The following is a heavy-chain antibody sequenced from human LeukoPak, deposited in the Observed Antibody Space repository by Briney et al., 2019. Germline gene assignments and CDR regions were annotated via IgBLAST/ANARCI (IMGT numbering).Heavy chain of an antibody. J-gene: IGHJ3*02. V-gene: IGHV3-7*01. D-gene: IGHD3-22*01. CDR2: IKQDGSEK. CDR1: GFTFSSYW. CDR3: AREPTYYYNSSGYYYSPFDAFDI. Sequence: GGSLRLSCAASGFTFSSYWMSWVRQAPGKGLEWVANIKQDGSEKYYVDSVKGRFTISRDNAKNSLYLQMNSLRAEDTAVYYCAREPTYYYNSSGYYYSPFDAFDIWGQGTMVTVPS.